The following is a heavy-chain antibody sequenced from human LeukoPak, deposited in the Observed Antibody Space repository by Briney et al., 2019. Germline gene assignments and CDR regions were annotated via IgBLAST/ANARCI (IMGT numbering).Heavy chain of an antibody. CDR3: ARRVVADALRGNWFDP. J-gene: IGHJ5*02. CDR1: GGSFSGYY. CDR2: INHSGST. V-gene: IGHV4-34*01. Sequence: SETLSLTCAVYGGSFSGYYWSWIRQPPGKGLEWIGEINHSGSTNYNPSLKSRVTISVDTSKNQFSLKLSSVTAADTAVYYCARRVVADALRGNWFDPWGQGTLVTVSS. D-gene: IGHD6-19*01.